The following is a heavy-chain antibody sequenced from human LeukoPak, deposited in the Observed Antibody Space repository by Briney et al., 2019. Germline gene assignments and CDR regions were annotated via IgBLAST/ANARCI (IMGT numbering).Heavy chain of an antibody. J-gene: IGHJ4*02. CDR3: AKNGGDSYGTGHFDC. CDR2: ICGSGADT. CDR1: RVTLRIYA. Sequence: GSLRLSPVASRVTLRIYAITGGRPAPGEGLEWVSPICGSGADTYYADSVKGRLTIYRDNSKSTLYLQMNRLRVEDTAVYYCAKNGGDSYGTGHFDCWGQGTLVTVSS. D-gene: IGHD5-18*01. V-gene: IGHV3-23*01.